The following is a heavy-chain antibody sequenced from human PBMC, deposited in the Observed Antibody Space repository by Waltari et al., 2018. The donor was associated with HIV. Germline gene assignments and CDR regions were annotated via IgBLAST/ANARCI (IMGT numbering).Heavy chain of an antibody. J-gene: IGHJ4*02. D-gene: IGHD6-19*01. CDR3: VRAAIYSRGCFDY. CDR2: MNPNRGDT. CDR1: GYTFTSYD. Sequence: QVQLVQSGAEVQKPGASVKVSCKASGYTFTSYDINWVRQATGQGLEWMGWMNPNRGDTGYAQKFQGRITMTSNTSISTVYMELSSLTSEETAVYYCVRAAIYSRGCFDYWGQGTLVTVSS. V-gene: IGHV1-8*01.